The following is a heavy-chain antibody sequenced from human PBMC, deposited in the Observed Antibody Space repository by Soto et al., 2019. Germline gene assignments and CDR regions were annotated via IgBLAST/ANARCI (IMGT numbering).Heavy chain of an antibody. CDR3: ARDRGDSSSWPYYYYMDV. CDR1: GYTFTGYY. Sequence: ASVKVSCKASGYTFTGYYMHWVRQAPGQGLEWMGWINPNSGGTNYAQKFQGWVTMTRDTSISTAYMELSRLRSDDTAVYYCARDRGDSSSWPYYYYMDVRGKGTTVTVSS. J-gene: IGHJ6*03. D-gene: IGHD6-13*01. CDR2: INPNSGGT. V-gene: IGHV1-2*04.